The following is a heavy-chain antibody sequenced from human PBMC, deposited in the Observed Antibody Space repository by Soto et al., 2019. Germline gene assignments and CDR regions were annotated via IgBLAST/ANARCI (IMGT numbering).Heavy chain of an antibody. CDR2: IIPIFGTA. CDR3: ARVQMYYYDSSGYSEGYHFDY. Sequence: SVKVSCKASGGTFSSYAISWVRQAPGQGLEWMGGIIPIFGTANYAQKFQGRVTITADESTSTAYMELSSLRSEDTAVYYCARVQMYYYDSSGYSEGYHFDYWGQGTLVTVSS. D-gene: IGHD3-22*01. J-gene: IGHJ4*02. CDR1: GGTFSSYA. V-gene: IGHV1-69*13.